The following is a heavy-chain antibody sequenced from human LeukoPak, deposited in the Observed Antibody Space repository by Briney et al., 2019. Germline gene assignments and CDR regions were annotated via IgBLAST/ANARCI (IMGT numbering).Heavy chain of an antibody. V-gene: IGHV3-74*01. CDR2: INTDGSST. CDR3: ARDRRGGYYSKTLDY. CDR1: GFSFSSDW. D-gene: IGHD3-22*01. J-gene: IGHJ4*02. Sequence: GGSLRLSCVASGFSFSSDWMHWVRQAPGKGLVWVSRINTDGSSTNYADSVKGRFTISRDNAKNTLYLQMSGLRAEDTAVYYCARDRRGGYYSKTLDYWGQGTLVTVSS.